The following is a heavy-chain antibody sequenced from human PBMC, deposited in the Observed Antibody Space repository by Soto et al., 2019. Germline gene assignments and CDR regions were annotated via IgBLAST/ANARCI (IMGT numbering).Heavy chain of an antibody. D-gene: IGHD2-2*01. Sequence: QVQLVQSGAEVKKPGSSVKVSCKASGGTFSSYAISWVRQAPGQGLEWMGGIIPIFGTANYAQKFQGRVTITADKSTSTAYMDLSSMRSEDTAVYYCARVVEYQLLRRGWYFELWGRGTLVTVSS. J-gene: IGHJ2*01. V-gene: IGHV1-69*06. CDR3: ARVVEYQLLRRGWYFEL. CDR1: GGTFSSYA. CDR2: IIPIFGTA.